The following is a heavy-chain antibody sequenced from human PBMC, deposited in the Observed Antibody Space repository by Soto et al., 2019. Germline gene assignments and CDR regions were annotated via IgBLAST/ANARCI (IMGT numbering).Heavy chain of an antibody. CDR1: VYSFTSYW. V-gene: IGHV5-51*01. CDR2: IYPGDSDT. D-gene: IGHD2-15*01. J-gene: IGHJ6*01. CDR3: ARHVVFRRGGSLCAMDV. Sequence: PGESLKISCKGSVYSFTSYWIGWARQMPGKGLEWMGFIYPGDSDTRYSPSFQGQVTISADKSISTAYLQWSSLKASDTAMYYCARHVVFRRGGSLCAMDVWGQGTIVTVSS.